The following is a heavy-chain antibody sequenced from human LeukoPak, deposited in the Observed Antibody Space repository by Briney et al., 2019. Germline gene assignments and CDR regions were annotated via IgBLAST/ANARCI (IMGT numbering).Heavy chain of an antibody. CDR3: ARGEGAIGVAGYFDY. CDR1: GGSIINYY. Sequence: SETLSLTCTVSGGSIINYYWSWIRQPAGKGLEWIGRIYASGSTSYNPSLKSRVTISVDKSKKQFSLKLTSVTAADTAVYYCARGEGAIGVAGYFDYWGLGTLVTVSS. CDR2: IYASGST. D-gene: IGHD6-19*01. V-gene: IGHV4-4*07. J-gene: IGHJ4*02.